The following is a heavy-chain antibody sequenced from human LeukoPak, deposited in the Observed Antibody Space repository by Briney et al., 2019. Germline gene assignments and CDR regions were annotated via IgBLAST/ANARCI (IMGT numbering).Heavy chain of an antibody. CDR3: ARDFAFDL. J-gene: IGHJ3*01. Sequence: SRTLSLTCTVSGGSIRGYYWTWIRQAPGKGLEWMGHIYHTGTTSQNPSLNSRLTISVDTPKNQFSLRLSTVTAADTAMYYCARDFAFDLWGQGTMVTVSS. CDR1: GGSIRGYY. CDR2: IYHTGTT. V-gene: IGHV4-59*12.